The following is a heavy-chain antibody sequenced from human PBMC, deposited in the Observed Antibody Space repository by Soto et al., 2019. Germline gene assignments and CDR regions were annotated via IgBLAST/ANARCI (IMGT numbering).Heavy chain of an antibody. V-gene: IGHV4-30-4*01. J-gene: IGHJ5*02. CDR1: GGSISSGDYY. CDR3: ARNGDCTRPGCIVGWFDP. Sequence: SETLSLTCTVSGGSISSGDYYWSWIRQPPGKGLEWIGYIYYSGSTYYNPSLKSRVTISVDTSKNQFSLKLSSVTAADTAVYYCARNGDCTRPGCIVGWFDPWGPGTLVTVSS. D-gene: IGHD2-8*01. CDR2: IYYSGST.